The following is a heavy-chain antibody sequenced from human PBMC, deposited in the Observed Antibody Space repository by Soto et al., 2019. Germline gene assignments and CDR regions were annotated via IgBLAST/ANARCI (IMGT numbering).Heavy chain of an antibody. Sequence: QVQMVESGGGVVQPGRSLRLSCAASGFTFSNYAMHWVRQAPGKGLEWVAVISFDGTKKYYADSVKGRFTISRDNSKNTLFLQMNSLRAEDTAVYFCVKALNYYDSSGYSLGYYYYGMDVWGQGTTVTVSS. CDR3: VKALNYYDSSGYSLGYYYYGMDV. D-gene: IGHD3-22*01. V-gene: IGHV3-30*18. CDR2: ISFDGTKK. J-gene: IGHJ6*02. CDR1: GFTFSNYA.